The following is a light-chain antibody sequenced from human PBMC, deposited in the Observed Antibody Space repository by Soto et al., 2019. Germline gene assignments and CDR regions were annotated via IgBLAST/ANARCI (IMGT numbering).Light chain of an antibody. CDR3: QQYNNWPPWT. CDR2: GAS. J-gene: IGKJ1*01. Sequence: EIVMTQSPATLSVSPGERATLSCRASQSVSSNLAWYQQKPGQAPRLLIYGASTRATGIPARFSGSGSGTEFTLTISSLQSKDLAVYYCQQYNNWPPWTFGQENKVDI. CDR1: QSVSSN. V-gene: IGKV3-15*01.